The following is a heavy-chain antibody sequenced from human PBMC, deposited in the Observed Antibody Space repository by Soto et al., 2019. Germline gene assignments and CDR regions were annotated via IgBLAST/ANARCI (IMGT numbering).Heavy chain of an antibody. CDR3: AKDQIHGGNSGVTCLDY. D-gene: IGHD2-21*02. CDR1: GFTFSSYG. Sequence: QVQLVESGGGVVQPGRSLRLSCAASGFTFSSYGMHWVRQAPGKGLEWVAVISYDGSNKYYADSVKGRFTISRDNSKNTLYLQMNSLRAEDTAVYYCAKDQIHGGNSGVTCLDYWGQGTLVTVSS. J-gene: IGHJ4*02. V-gene: IGHV3-30*18. CDR2: ISYDGSNK.